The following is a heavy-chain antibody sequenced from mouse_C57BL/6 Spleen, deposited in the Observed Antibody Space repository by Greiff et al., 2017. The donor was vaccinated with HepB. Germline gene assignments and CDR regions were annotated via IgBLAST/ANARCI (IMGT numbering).Heavy chain of an antibody. Sequence: VQLQQPGAELVRPGSSVKLSCKASGYTFTSYWMHWVKQRPIQGLEWIGNIDPSDSETHYNQKFKDKATLTVDKSSSTAYMQLSSLTSEDSAVYYCARNWDGEGFAYWGQGTLVTVSA. CDR2: IDPSDSET. D-gene: IGHD4-1*01. J-gene: IGHJ3*01. CDR1: GYTFTSYW. V-gene: IGHV1-52*01. CDR3: ARNWDGEGFAY.